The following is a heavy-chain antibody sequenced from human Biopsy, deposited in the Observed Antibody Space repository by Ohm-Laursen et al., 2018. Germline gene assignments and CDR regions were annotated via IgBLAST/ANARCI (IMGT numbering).Heavy chain of an antibody. CDR3: ARHAPSYSGSYWRYFDL. Sequence: TLSLTCPVSGGSISGSSWSWIRQAPGKGLEWIGYISYSRDTNYNPSLKSRITISVDTSKNQFSLRLTSVTAADTAVYYCARHAPSYSGSYWRYFDLWGRGTLVTVSS. V-gene: IGHV4-59*08. J-gene: IGHJ2*01. CDR1: GGSISGSS. CDR2: ISYSRDT. D-gene: IGHD1-26*01.